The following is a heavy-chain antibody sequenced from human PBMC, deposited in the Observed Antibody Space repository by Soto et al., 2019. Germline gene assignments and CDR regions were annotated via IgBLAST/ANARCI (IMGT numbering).Heavy chain of an antibody. CDR1: GFTFSSYA. D-gene: IGHD4-17*01. J-gene: IGHJ5*02. V-gene: IGHV3-23*01. CDR2: ISGSGGST. Sequence: GGSLRLSCAASGFTFSSYAMSWVRQAPGKGLEWVSAISGSGGSTYYADSVKGRFTISRDNSKNTLYLQMNSLRAEDTAVYYCAKVTAYDYGPSFSGPNWFDPWGQGTLVTVSS. CDR3: AKVTAYDYGPSFSGPNWFDP.